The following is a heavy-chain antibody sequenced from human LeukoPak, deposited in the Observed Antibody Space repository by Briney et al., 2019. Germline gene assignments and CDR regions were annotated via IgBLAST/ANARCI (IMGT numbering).Heavy chain of an antibody. D-gene: IGHD6-19*01. Sequence: GGSLRLSCAASGFTFDNYAMHWVRQAPGKGLEWLSIISWNSGYIGYADSVKGRFTISRDNAKKSPDLQMNSLRAEDTAFYYCAKVRGTYSSGYFFDYWGQGTLVTVSS. CDR3: AKVRGTYSSGYFFDY. J-gene: IGHJ4*02. CDR2: ISWNSGYI. CDR1: GFTFDNYA. V-gene: IGHV3-9*01.